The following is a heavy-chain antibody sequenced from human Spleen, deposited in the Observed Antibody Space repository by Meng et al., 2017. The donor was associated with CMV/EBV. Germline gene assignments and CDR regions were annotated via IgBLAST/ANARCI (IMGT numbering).Heavy chain of an antibody. D-gene: IGHD4-11*01. V-gene: IGHV5-51*01. CDR2: IYPGDSDT. CDR1: GYGFTSYW. J-gene: IGHJ4*02. Sequence: KGSGYGFTSYWIGWLRQMPGKGLEWMGIIYPGDSDTRYSPSFQGQVTISADKSISTAYLQWSSLKASDTAMYYCARREGTVTRNFDYWGQGTLVTVS. CDR3: ARREGTVTRNFDY.